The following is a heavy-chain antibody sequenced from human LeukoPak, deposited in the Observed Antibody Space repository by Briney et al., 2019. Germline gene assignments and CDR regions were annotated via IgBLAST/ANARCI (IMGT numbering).Heavy chain of an antibody. CDR3: ARGFQSIAVELPDAFDI. D-gene: IGHD6-19*01. V-gene: IGHV1-2*02. CDR2: INPNSGGT. Sequence: ASVKVSCKASGYTFTGYYMHWVRQAPGQGLEWMGWINPNSGGTNYAQKFQGRVTMTRDTSISTAYMELSRLRSDDTAVYYCARGFQSIAVELPDAFDIWGQGTMVTVSS. CDR1: GYTFTGYY. J-gene: IGHJ3*02.